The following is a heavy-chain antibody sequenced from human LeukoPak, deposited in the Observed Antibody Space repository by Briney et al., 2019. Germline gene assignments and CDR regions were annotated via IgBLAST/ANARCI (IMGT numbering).Heavy chain of an antibody. V-gene: IGHV1-46*01. CDR1: GYTFTSYY. D-gene: IGHD6-19*01. CDR2: INPSGGGT. J-gene: IGHJ4*02. CDR3: ARDQGAGTPWYYFDY. Sequence: ASVKVSCKASGYTFTSYYMHWVRQAPGQGLEWMGIINPSGGGTSYAQKFQGRVTMTRDTSTSTVYMELSSLRSEDTAVYYCARDQGAGTPWYYFDYWGQGTLVTVSS.